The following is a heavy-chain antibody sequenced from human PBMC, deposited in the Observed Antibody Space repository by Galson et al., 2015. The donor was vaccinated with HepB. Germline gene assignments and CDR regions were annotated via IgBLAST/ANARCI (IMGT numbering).Heavy chain of an antibody. Sequence: SVKVSCKASGYTFTKYSIHWVRQAPGQGLEWMGWISPDSGGTYYAQKFQGRVTMTRDTSINTAYMELSRLTSDDTTMFYCARETGSIDYWGQGTLVTVSS. J-gene: IGHJ4*02. CDR3: ARETGSIDY. CDR1: GYTFTKYS. V-gene: IGHV1-2*02. CDR2: ISPDSGGT. D-gene: IGHD1-7*01.